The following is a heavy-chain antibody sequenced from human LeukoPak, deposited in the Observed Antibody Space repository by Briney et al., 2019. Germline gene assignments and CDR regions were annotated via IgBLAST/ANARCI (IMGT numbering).Heavy chain of an antibody. CDR3: ARDRLVSRAVTNWFDP. CDR2: INPNSGGT. J-gene: IGHJ5*02. CDR1: GYTFTGYY. V-gene: IGHV1-2*02. D-gene: IGHD6-19*01. Sequence: ASVKVSCKASGYTFTGYYMHWVRQAPGQGLEWMGWINPNSGGTNYAQKFQGRVTMTRDKSISTAYMELSRLRSDDTAVYYCARDRLVSRAVTNWFDPWGQGTLVTVSS.